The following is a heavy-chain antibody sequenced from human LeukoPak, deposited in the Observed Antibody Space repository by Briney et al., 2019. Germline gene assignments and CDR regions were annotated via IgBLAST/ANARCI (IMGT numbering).Heavy chain of an antibody. CDR1: GGSFSGYY. Sequence: SETLSLTCAVYGGSFSGYYWSWIRQPPGKGLEWIGEINHSGSTNYNPSLKSRVTISVDASKNQFSLKLNSVTAADTAVYYCARKYYYDPPFDPWGQGTLVTVSS. CDR2: INHSGST. CDR3: ARKYYYDPPFDP. D-gene: IGHD3-22*01. J-gene: IGHJ5*02. V-gene: IGHV4-34*01.